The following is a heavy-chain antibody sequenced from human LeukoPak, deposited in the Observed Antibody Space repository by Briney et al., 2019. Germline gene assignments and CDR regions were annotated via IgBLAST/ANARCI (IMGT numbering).Heavy chain of an antibody. Sequence: GASVKVSCKASGYTFTSYYMHWVRQAPGQGLEWMGIINPSGGSTSYAQKFQGRVTMTRDTSTSTVYMELSSLRSEDTAVYYCARGGHYYGSGSYYLDYWGQGNLVTVSS. V-gene: IGHV1-46*01. CDR3: ARGGHYYGSGSYYLDY. J-gene: IGHJ4*02. CDR2: INPSGGST. D-gene: IGHD3-10*01. CDR1: GYTFTSYY.